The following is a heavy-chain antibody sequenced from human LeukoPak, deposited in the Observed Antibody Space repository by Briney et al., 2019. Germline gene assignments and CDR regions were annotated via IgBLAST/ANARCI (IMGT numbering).Heavy chain of an antibody. CDR2: INSDGSST. CDR1: GFTFSSYW. J-gene: IGHJ5*02. CDR3: ARDGVVVAATDWFDP. D-gene: IGHD2-15*01. Sequence: PGGSLRLSCAASGFTFSSYWMHWVRQAPGKGLVWVSRINSDGSSTSYADSVKGRFTISRDNAKNTLYLQMNSLRAEDTAVYYCARDGVVVAATDWFDPWGQGTLVTVSS. V-gene: IGHV3-74*01.